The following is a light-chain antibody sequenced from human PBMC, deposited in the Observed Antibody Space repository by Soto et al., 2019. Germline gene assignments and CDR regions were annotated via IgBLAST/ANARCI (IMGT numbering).Light chain of an antibody. J-gene: IGKJ4*01. V-gene: IGKV3-11*01. Sequence: EIVLTQSPATLSLSPGGRATLSCRASQSVSLSLAWYQQKPGQAHRLLIYDAYSRATGIQDRFSGGGSGTDFTLTIRRLEPEDFAVYYCKQFSSYPLTFGGGTKVDI. CDR3: KQFSSYPLT. CDR2: DAY. CDR1: QSVSLS.